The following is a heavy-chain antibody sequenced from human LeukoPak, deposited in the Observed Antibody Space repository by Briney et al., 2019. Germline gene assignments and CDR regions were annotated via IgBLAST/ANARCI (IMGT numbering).Heavy chain of an antibody. CDR3: AREGSMEYYYDSSGYSLTR. CDR1: GFTFSTFA. J-gene: IGHJ4*02. CDR2: IFPSGGEI. V-gene: IGHV3-23*01. Sequence: GGSLRLSCAASGFTFSTFAMIWVRQPPGKGLEWVSSIFPSGGEIHYADSVRGRFTISRDNSKNTLYLQMNSLRAEDTAVYYCAREGSMEYYYDSSGYSLTRWGQGTLVTVSS. D-gene: IGHD3-22*01.